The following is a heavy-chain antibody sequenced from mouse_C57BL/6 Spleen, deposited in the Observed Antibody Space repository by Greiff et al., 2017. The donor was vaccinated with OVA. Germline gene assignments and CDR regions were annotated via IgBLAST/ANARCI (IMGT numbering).Heavy chain of an antibody. CDR2: IDPETGGT. V-gene: IGHV1-15*01. CDR3: TRGSITTVGADY. J-gene: IGHJ2*01. Sequence: VQLQQSGAELVRPGASVTLSCKASGYTFTDYEMHWMKQTPVHGLEWIGAIDPETGGTAYNQKFKGKAILTADKSSSTAYMELRSLTSEDSAVYYCTRGSITTVGADYWGQGTTLTVSS. D-gene: IGHD1-1*01. CDR1: GYTFTDYE.